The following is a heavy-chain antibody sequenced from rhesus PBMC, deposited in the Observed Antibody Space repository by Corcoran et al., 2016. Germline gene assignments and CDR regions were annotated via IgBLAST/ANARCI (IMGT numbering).Heavy chain of an antibody. CDR3: ARGRVEYCTGSGCYAGGDYGLDS. J-gene: IGHJ6*01. CDR1: GFTFGSYA. V-gene: IGHV1-198*02. CDR2: SIPLVVIK. Sequence: QVQLVQSGAEVKKPGASVKVSCKASGFTFGSYAISWVRQAPGQGLEGMGVSIPLVVIKNYREKFQGRVTITADPSTSTAYMELSSRRSEDTAVYYCARGRVEYCTGSGCYAGGDYGLDSWGQGVVVTVSS. D-gene: IGHD2-21*01.